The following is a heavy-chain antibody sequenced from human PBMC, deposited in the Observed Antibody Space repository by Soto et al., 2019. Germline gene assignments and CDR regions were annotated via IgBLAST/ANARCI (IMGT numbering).Heavy chain of an antibody. D-gene: IGHD6-6*01. V-gene: IGHV3-33*01. CDR2: IWNDGSKR. CDR1: GFTFSNNA. Sequence: GGSLRLSCVASGFTFSNNAMHWVRQAPGQGLEWVALIWNDGSKRYYADSVTGRFTISRDNSKNTLFLQGDSLRVEDTAVYYCATPYSSSPLPHYYGMDVWGQGTTVTVSS. J-gene: IGHJ6*02. CDR3: ATPYSSSPLPHYYGMDV.